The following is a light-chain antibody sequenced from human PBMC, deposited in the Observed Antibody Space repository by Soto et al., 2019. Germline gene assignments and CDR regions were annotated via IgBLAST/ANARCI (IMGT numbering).Light chain of an antibody. CDR1: SSDVGAYDY. Sequence: QSVLTQPASVSGSPGQSITISCTGTSSDVGAYDYVSWYQQHPDKAPKLMIYEVSKRPSGVSNRFSGSKSGNTASLTISGLQAEDEADYYCCSYAGSSTYVFGTGTKVTVL. CDR3: CSYAGSSTYV. V-gene: IGLV2-23*02. J-gene: IGLJ1*01. CDR2: EVS.